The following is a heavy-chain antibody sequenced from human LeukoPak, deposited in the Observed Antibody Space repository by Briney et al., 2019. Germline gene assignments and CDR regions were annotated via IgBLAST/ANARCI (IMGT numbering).Heavy chain of an antibody. D-gene: IGHD2-15*01. J-gene: IGHJ4*02. Sequence: PGGSLRLSCAASGFTFTTSGMTWVRQPPGKGLEWIGEINHSGSTNYNPSLKSRVTISVDTSKNQFSLKLSSVTAADTAVYYCARDYLGSHDYWGQGTLVTVSS. CDR3: ARDYLGSHDY. CDR1: GFTFTTSG. V-gene: IGHV4-34*01. CDR2: INHSGST.